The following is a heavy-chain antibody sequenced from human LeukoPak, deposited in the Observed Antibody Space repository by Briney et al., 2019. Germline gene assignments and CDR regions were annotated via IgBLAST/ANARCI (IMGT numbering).Heavy chain of an antibody. CDR3: AKLWGDYDQDPDY. Sequence: GGSLRLSCAASGFTFSSYGMHWVRQAPGKGLEWVSAISGSGGSTYYADSVKGRFTISRDNSKNTLYLQMNSLRAEDTAVYYCAKLWGDYDQDPDYWGQGTLVTVSS. D-gene: IGHD4-17*01. J-gene: IGHJ4*02. CDR1: GFTFSSYG. V-gene: IGHV3-23*01. CDR2: ISGSGGST.